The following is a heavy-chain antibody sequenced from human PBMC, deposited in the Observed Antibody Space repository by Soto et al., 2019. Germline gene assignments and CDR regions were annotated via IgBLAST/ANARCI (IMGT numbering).Heavy chain of an antibody. CDR3: ARYQNNLSGGWITVSGWLAP. V-gene: IGHV3-48*01. D-gene: IGHD6-19*01. CDR1: RSSR. J-gene: IGHJ5*02. Sequence: RSSRMTWARKKPRKGLERVSYISSSSSTIYYADSVKGRFTISRDNAKNSLYLQMNSLRAEDTAVYYCARYQNNLSGGWITVSGWLAPLRQGTLDTVSP. CDR2: ISSSSSTI.